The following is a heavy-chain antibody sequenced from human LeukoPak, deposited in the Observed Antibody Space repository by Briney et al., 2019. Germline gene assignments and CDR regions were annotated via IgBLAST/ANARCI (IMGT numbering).Heavy chain of an antibody. CDR3: AKETPNTGWFDP. Sequence: ASVKVSCKASRYTFNTNYIHWVRQAPGQGLEWIGVINPSGDGTSYPQKFQGRVTLARDTSTSTIYMELSSLRSEDTAIYYCAKETPNTGWFDPWGQGTLVTVSS. CDR2: INPSGDGT. V-gene: IGHV1-46*02. D-gene: IGHD1-14*01. J-gene: IGHJ5*02. CDR1: RYTFNTNY.